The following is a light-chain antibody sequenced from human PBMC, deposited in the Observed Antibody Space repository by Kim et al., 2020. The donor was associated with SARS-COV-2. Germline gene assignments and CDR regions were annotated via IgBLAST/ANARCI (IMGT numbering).Light chain of an antibody. J-gene: IGKJ4*01. CDR2: AAS. Sequence: DIHMTQSPSSLSASLGDRVTITCRASRDIGTSLAWFQQKPGRAPRPLIIAASTLHTGVTSKFRGSGYGTAFSLTIHSLQPDDVATYYCQQYETYPLTFGGGTKLEI. CDR1: RDIGTS. V-gene: IGKV1-16*02. CDR3: QQYETYPLT.